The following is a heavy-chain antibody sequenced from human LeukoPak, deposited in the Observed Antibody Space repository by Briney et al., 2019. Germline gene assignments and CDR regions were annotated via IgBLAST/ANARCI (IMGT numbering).Heavy chain of an antibody. V-gene: IGHV1-2*04. J-gene: IGHJ5*02. CDR2: INPNSGGT. CDR1: GYTFTGYY. CDR3: ARDDCSGGSCGWFDP. Sequence: GASVKVSCKASGYTFTGYYMHWVRQAPGQGLEWMGWINPNSGGTNYAQKFQGWVTMTRDTSISTAYMELSRLRSDDTAVYYCARDDCSGGSCGWFDPWGQGTLVTVSS. D-gene: IGHD2-15*01.